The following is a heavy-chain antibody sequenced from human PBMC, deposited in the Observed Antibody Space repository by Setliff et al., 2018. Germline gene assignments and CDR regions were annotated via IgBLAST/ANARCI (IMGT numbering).Heavy chain of an antibody. CDR2: IYHSGSS. CDR3: ARESYYYYMDV. V-gene: IGHV4-39*07. J-gene: IGHJ6*03. Sequence: SETLSLTCTVSGGSISSMSYYWGWIRQPPGKGLEWIGSIYHSGSSYYNPSLRSRVTISVDTSKNQFSLKLSSVTAADTAVYYCARESYYYYMDVWGKGTTVTVSS. CDR1: GGSISSMSYY.